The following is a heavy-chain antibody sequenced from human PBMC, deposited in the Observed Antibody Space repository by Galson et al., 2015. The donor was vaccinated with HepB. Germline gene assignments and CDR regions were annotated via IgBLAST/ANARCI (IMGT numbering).Heavy chain of an antibody. V-gene: IGHV1-69*13. Sequence: SVKVSCKASGGTFSSYAISWVRQAPGQGLEWMGGIIPIFGIANYAQKFQGRVTITADESTSTAYMELSSLRSEDTAVYYCAKPKGGLAYCGGDCYWDRNAFDIWGQGTMVTVSS. D-gene: IGHD2-21*02. J-gene: IGHJ3*02. CDR1: GGTFSSYA. CDR3: AKPKGGLAYCGGDCYWDRNAFDI. CDR2: IIPIFGIA.